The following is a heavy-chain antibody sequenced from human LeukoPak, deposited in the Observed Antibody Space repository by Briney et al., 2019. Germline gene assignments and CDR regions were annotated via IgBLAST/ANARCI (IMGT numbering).Heavy chain of an antibody. CDR2: ISYDGSNK. CDR1: GFTFSSYG. J-gene: IGHJ4*02. CDR3: ARAQKLRYFDY. D-gene: IGHD1-26*01. Sequence: GGSLRLSCAASGFTFSSYGMHWVRQAPGKGLEWVAVISYDGSNKYYADSVKGRFTISRDNSKNTLYLQMNSLRAEDTAVYYCARAQKLRYFDYWGQGTLVTVSS. V-gene: IGHV3-30*03.